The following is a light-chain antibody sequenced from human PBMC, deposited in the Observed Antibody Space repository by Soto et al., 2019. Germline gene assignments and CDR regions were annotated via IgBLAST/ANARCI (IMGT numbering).Light chain of an antibody. V-gene: IGLV4-69*01. CDR2: VNSDGSH. Sequence: QLVLTQSPSASASLGASVKLTCTLSSGHSNYAIAWHQQQPEMGPRYLMKVNSDGSHNKGDGIPDRFSGSSSGAERYLTISSLQSEDEADYYCQTWGTGVAVFGEGTQLTVL. J-gene: IGLJ7*01. CDR1: SGHSNYA. CDR3: QTWGTGVAV.